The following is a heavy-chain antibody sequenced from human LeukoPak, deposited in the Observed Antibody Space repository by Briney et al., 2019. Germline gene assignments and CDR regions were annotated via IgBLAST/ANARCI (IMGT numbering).Heavy chain of an antibody. D-gene: IGHD5-12*01. CDR1: GFTFGDYA. Sequence: GGSLRLSCTASGFTFGDYAMSWVRQAPGKGLEWVGFIRSKAYGGTTEYAASVKGRFTISRDDSKSIAYLQTNSLKTEDTAVYYCSRAGYELDFDYWGQGTLVTVSS. J-gene: IGHJ4*02. CDR3: SRAGYELDFDY. CDR2: IRSKAYGGTT. V-gene: IGHV3-49*04.